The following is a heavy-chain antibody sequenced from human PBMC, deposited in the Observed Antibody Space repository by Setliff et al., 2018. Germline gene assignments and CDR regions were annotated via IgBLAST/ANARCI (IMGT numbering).Heavy chain of an antibody. CDR3: VRATEKFGLYSSSSNPFDI. V-gene: IGHV4-31*03. Sequence: SETLSLTCIVSDDSMNSGAYYWSWIRQHPGQGLEWIGYISYSATTSYNPSLKSRISISMHTSRDQLSLQLTAVTAADTAMYYWVRATEKFGLYSSSSNPFDIWGQETIVNVS. J-gene: IGHJ3*02. CDR1: DDSMNSGAYY. D-gene: IGHD6-6*01. CDR2: ISYSATT.